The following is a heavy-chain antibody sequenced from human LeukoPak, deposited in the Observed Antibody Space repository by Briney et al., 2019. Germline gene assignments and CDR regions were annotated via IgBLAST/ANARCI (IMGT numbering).Heavy chain of an antibody. CDR1: RFTFDDYA. CDR3: AKDMRGSGSYYNGYFDY. J-gene: IGHJ4*02. Sequence: GGSLRLSCAASRFTFDDYAMHWVRQAPGKGLEWVSGISWNSGSIGYADSVKGRFTISRDNAKNSLYLQMNSLRAEDTALYYCAKDMRGSGSYYNGYFDYWGQGTLVTVSS. V-gene: IGHV3-9*01. D-gene: IGHD3-10*01. CDR2: ISWNSGSI.